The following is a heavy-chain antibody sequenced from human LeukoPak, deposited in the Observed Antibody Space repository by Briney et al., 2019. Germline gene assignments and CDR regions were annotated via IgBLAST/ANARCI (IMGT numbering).Heavy chain of an antibody. V-gene: IGHV4-30-4*08. D-gene: IGHD3-22*01. CDR1: GGSISSGDYY. CDR2: IYYSGST. J-gene: IGHJ4*02. CDR3: ARAAVLNYYDSSAMPKVPDY. Sequence: SQTLSLTCTVSGGSISSGDYYWSWIRQPPGKGLEWIGYIYYSGSTYYNPSLKSRVTISVDTSKNQFSLKLSSVTAADTAVYYCARAAVLNYYDSSAMPKVPDYWGQGTLVTVSS.